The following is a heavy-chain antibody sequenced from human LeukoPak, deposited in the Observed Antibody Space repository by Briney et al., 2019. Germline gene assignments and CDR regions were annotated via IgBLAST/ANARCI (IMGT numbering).Heavy chain of an antibody. D-gene: IGHD3-22*01. J-gene: IGHJ4*02. CDR2: INHSGST. V-gene: IGHV4-34*01. CDR3: ARGPSGDSSGYYPTY. Sequence: KTSETLSLTCNVSGTSIKTYYWSWIRQPPGKGLEWIGEINHSGSTNYNPSLKSRVTISVDTSKNQFSLKLSSVTAADTAVYYCARGPSGDSSGYYPTYWGQGTLVTVSS. CDR1: GTSIKTYY.